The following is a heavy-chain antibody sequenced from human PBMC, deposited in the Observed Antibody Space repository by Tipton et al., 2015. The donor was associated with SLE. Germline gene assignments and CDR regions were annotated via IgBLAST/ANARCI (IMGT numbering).Heavy chain of an antibody. CDR1: GGSFSGYD. CDR2: INHSGST. D-gene: IGHD2/OR15-2a*01. CDR3: ARARLYSSSTTWYYYMDV. Sequence: TLSLTCAVYGGSFSGYDWSWIRQPPGKGLEWIGEINHSGSTNYNPSLKSRVTISVDTSKNQFSLKLSSVTAADTAVYYCARARLYSSSTTWYYYMDVWGKGTTVTVSS. V-gene: IGHV4-34*01. J-gene: IGHJ6*03.